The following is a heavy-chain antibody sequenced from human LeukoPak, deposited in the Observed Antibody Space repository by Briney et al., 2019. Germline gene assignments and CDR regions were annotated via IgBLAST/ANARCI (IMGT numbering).Heavy chain of an antibody. CDR2: LNSDGSST. CDR1: GFTFSSYW. V-gene: IGHV3-74*01. J-gene: IGHJ4*02. Sequence: GSLRLSCAASGFTFSSYWMHWVRQAPGKGLVWVSRLNSDGSSTSDADSVKGRFTISRDNAKNTLYLQMNSLGAEDTAVYYCAKDGWYCSGGSCYGPDYWGQGTLVIVSS. CDR3: AKDGWYCSGGSCYGPDY. D-gene: IGHD2-15*01.